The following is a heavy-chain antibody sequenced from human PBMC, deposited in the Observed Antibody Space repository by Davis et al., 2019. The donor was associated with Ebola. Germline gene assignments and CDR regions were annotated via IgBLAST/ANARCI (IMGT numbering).Heavy chain of an antibody. D-gene: IGHD3-22*01. Sequence: ASVKVSCKASGYTFTNYYMHWVRQAPGQGLEWLGIINPTGTNANYAQNFQGRVTMTRDTSASTAYMELSSLRSEDTAVYYCARDSPVTMIPMDVWGQGTTVTVSS. CDR3: ARDSPVTMIPMDV. CDR1: GYTFTNYY. J-gene: IGHJ6*02. CDR2: INPTGTNA. V-gene: IGHV1-46*01.